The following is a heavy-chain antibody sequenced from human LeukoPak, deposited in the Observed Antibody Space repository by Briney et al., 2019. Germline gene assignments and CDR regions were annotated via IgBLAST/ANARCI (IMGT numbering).Heavy chain of an antibody. CDR3: AKDDPNDYMPWIY. J-gene: IGHJ4*02. D-gene: IGHD4-11*01. CDR1: GFTFSSYA. CDR2: ISGSGGNT. Sequence: GGSLRLSCAASGFTFSSYAMSWVRQAPGKGLEWVSLISGSGGNTYYADSVKGRFTISRDNSKSTLYLQMNSLRADDTAVYYCAKDDPNDYMPWIYWGQGTLVTVSS. V-gene: IGHV3-23*01.